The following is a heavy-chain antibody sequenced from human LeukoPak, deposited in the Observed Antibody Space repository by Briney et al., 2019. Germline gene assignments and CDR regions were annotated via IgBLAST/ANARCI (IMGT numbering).Heavy chain of an antibody. CDR3: AKDHEGWYYFDY. Sequence: HPGGSLRLSCAASGFTFSSYGMSWVRQAPGKGLEWVSAISGSGGSTYYADSVKGRFTISRDNSKNTLYLQMNSLRAEDTAVYYCAKDHEGWYYFDYWGQGTLVTVSS. CDR1: GFTFSSYG. CDR2: ISGSGGST. V-gene: IGHV3-23*01. J-gene: IGHJ4*02.